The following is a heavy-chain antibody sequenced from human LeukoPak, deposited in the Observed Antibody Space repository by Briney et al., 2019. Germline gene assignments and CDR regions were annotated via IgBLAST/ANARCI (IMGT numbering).Heavy chain of an antibody. CDR2: IYSDGGT. D-gene: IGHD1-26*01. CDR3: ASSYSGSYYRYPQFDY. V-gene: IGHV3-53*01. CDR1: GFTFSSNY. J-gene: IGHJ4*02. Sequence: GGSLRLSCAASGFTFSSNYMSWVRQAPGKGLEWVSIIYSDGGTYYADSVKGRFTISRDNSKNTLYLQMNSLRAEDTAVYYCASSYSGSYYRYPQFDYRGQGTLVTVSS.